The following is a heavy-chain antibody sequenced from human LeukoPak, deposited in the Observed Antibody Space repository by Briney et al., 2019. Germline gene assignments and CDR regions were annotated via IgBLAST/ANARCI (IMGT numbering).Heavy chain of an antibody. V-gene: IGHV1-8*03. CDR3: ARGLRARTDFYYYMDV. CDR1: GYSFTNND. D-gene: IGHD1-1*01. CDR2: MNCYSGST. J-gene: IGHJ6*03. Sequence: ASVKVSCKASGYSFTNNDINWVRQAPGQGLEWMGWMNCYSGSTGYARKFQGGVTFTRNTSISTSYMELSSLRSEDTAVYYCARGLRARTDFYYYMDVWGKGTTVIVSS.